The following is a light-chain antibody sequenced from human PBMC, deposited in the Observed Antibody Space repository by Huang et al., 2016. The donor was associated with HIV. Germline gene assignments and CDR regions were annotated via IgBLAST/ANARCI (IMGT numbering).Light chain of an antibody. CDR2: GAS. Sequence: IIMIQSPATLSVSPGDRATLSCSTSQSVRSNLAWYQQKAGKAPRLLIFGASTRATGVPARFSGSGSGTEFTLTISSLQSEDFAVYYCQHYNNWPLFTFGPGTKVDIK. V-gene: IGKV3-15*01. J-gene: IGKJ3*01. CDR3: QHYNNWPLFT. CDR1: QSVRSN.